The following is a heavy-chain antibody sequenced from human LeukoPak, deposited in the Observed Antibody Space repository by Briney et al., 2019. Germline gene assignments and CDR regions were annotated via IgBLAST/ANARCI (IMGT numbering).Heavy chain of an antibody. CDR3: AKISGSYYYYYYMDV. J-gene: IGHJ6*03. V-gene: IGHV1-18*01. Sequence: ASVKVACKASGYTFTSYGISWVRQAPGQGLEWMGWISAYNGNTNYAKKLQGRVTMTTDTSTSTDYMELRCLRSDDTAVYYCAKISGSYYYYYYMDVWGKGTTVTVSS. CDR2: ISAYNGNT. D-gene: IGHD2-15*01. CDR1: GYTFTSYG.